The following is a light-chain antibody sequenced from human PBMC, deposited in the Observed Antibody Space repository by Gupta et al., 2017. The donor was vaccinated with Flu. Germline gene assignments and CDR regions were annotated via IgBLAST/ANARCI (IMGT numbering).Light chain of an antibody. Sequence: IQVTQSPSYLSASVGDRVTITCQASQDISNYLNWYQQKPGKAPKLLIYDASNLETGVPSRFSGSGAGTDFTFTISRLQPEDIATYYCQQYDNPPITFGQGTRLEIK. CDR3: QQYDNPPIT. CDR2: DAS. V-gene: IGKV1-33*01. CDR1: QDISNY. J-gene: IGKJ5*01.